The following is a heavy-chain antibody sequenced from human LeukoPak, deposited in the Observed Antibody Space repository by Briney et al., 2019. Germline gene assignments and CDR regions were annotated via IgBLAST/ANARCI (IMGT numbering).Heavy chain of an antibody. V-gene: IGHV3-33*06. CDR3: AKVRHVGMFDY. CDR2: IWYDGSNK. CDR1: GFTFSSYG. D-gene: IGHD1-26*01. Sequence: PGGSLRLSCAASGFTFSSYGMHWVRQAPGKGLEWVAVIWYDGSNKYYADSVKGRFTISRDNSKNTLYLQMNSLRAEDTAVYYCAKVRHVGMFDYWGQGTLVTVSS. J-gene: IGHJ4*02.